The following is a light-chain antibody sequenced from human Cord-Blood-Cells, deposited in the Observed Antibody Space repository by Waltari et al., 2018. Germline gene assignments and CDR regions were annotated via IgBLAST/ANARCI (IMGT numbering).Light chain of an antibody. CDR1: QSISSW. CDR3: QQYNSYSPTT. Sequence: DIQMTQSPSTLSASVGVRLTITCRASQSISSWLAWYQQKPGKAPKLLIYKASSLESGVPSRFSGSGSGTEFTLTISSLQPDDFATYYCQQYNSYSPTTFGQGTKVEIK. V-gene: IGKV1-5*03. CDR2: KAS. J-gene: IGKJ1*01.